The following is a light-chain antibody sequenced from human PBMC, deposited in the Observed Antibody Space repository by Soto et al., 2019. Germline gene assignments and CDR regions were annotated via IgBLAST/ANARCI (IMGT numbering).Light chain of an antibody. J-gene: IGKJ1*01. CDR1: QSVSSSS. CDR3: QQYGRSPLT. V-gene: IGKV3-20*01. CDR2: ATS. Sequence: EIVLTQSPDTLSLSPGERATLSCRASQSVSSSSVAWYQQKPGQAPRLLIYATSYRATDIPVRFSAGGAGTDFTLTISRLEPEDFAVCYCQQYGRSPLTFGQGTKVEIK.